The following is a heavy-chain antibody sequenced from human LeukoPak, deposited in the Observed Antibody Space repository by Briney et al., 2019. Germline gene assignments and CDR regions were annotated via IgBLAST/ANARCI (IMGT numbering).Heavy chain of an antibody. CDR1: GYSFTNYW. V-gene: IGHV5-51*01. CDR2: IYPGDSDT. J-gene: IGHJ6*03. Sequence: GESLKISCKGSGYSFTNYWIGWVRQMPGKGLEWMGIIYPGDSDTRYSPSFQGQVTISADKSISTAYLQWSSLKASDTAIYYCARVGGNSFYYYYMDVWGKGTTVTVSS. D-gene: IGHD4-23*01. CDR3: ARVGGNSFYYYYMDV.